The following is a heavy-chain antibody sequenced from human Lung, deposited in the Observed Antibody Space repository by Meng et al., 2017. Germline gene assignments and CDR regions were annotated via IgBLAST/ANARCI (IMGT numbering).Heavy chain of an antibody. CDR2: IYYSGST. D-gene: IGHD4-11*01. CDR1: GGSISSGGYY. J-gene: IGHJ4*02. CDR3: ARGPTTMAHDFDY. V-gene: IGHV4-31*03. Sequence: QLGPPQRGPGRLKHSQPLPLSSHVSGGSISSGGYYWCWIRQRPGKGLEWIGYIYYSGSTYYNPSPESRATISVDTSQNNLSLKLSSVTAADSAVYYCARGPTTMAHDFDYWGQGTLVTVSS.